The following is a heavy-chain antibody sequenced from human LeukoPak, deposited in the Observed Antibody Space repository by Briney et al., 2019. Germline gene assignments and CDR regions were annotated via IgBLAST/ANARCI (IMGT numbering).Heavy chain of an antibody. D-gene: IGHD6-19*01. CDR1: GGSISGYY. V-gene: IGHV4-59*01. CDR3: AGKYSSGWWNYYYYMDV. Sequence: SETLSLTCTVSGGSISGYYWSWIRQAPGKGLEWIGYNYYSGSPNYNPSLKSRVTISVDTSKNQFSLKLSSVTAADTAVYYCAGKYSSGWWNYYYYMDVWGKGTTVTVSS. J-gene: IGHJ6*03. CDR2: NYYSGSP.